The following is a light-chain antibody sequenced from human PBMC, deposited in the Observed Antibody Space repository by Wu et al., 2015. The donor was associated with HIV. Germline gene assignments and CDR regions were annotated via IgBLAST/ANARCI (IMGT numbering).Light chain of an antibody. CDR1: QSVNSN. CDR3: QQYNNWPRT. V-gene: IGKV3-15*01. CDR2: GAS. J-gene: IGKJ2*01. Sequence: EIVMTQSPATLSVSPGERATLSCRASQSVNSNLAWYQQKPGQSPRLLISGASTRATGIPARFSGSGVWDESSLSPSAACSLKILSVYYCQQYNNWPRTLVQGTEAGDQT.